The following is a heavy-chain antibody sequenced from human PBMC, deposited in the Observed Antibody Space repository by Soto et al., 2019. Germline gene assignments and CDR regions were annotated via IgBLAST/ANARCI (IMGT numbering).Heavy chain of an antibody. CDR1: GFTFSNYA. D-gene: IGHD6-19*01. Sequence: EVQLLESGGGLVQPGNSLRLSCAASGFTFSNYAMSWVRQAPGKGLEWVSTIHGGDGTTYYADSMKGRFTISRDNSKHALYPQMHSLRAEDTAVYYCVKVLLESSGWFRFVFDYWGQGTLVTVSS. CDR3: VKVLLESSGWFRFVFDY. J-gene: IGHJ4*02. CDR2: IHGGDGTT. V-gene: IGHV3-23*01.